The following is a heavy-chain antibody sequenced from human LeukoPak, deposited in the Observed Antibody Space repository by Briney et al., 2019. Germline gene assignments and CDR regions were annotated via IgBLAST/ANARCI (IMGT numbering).Heavy chain of an antibody. Sequence: PGGSLRLSCTASGFTFDSYAMSWVRQAPGKGLEWVSSISGGSEDTYYADSVKGRFTISRDNSKSTLYLQMNSLRAEDTAVYYCARTIAQYSNSWLYFYYGLVVWGQGTTVTVSS. D-gene: IGHD6-13*01. CDR2: ISGGSEDT. CDR3: ARTIAQYSNSWLYFYYGLVV. J-gene: IGHJ6*02. CDR1: GFTFDSYA. V-gene: IGHV3-23*01.